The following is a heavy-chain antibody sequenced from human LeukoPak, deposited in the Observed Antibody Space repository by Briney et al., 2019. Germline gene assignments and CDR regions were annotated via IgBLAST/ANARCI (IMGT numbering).Heavy chain of an antibody. CDR2: IIPILGIA. CDR3: ARDQVPSIAARPWNNWFDP. Sequence: SVKVSCKASGGTFSSYAISWVRQATGQGLEWMGRIIPILGIANYAQKFQGRVTITADKSTSTAYMELSSLRSEDTAVYYCARDQVPSIAARPWNNWFDPWGQGTLVTVSS. CDR1: GGTFSSYA. V-gene: IGHV1-69*04. D-gene: IGHD6-6*01. J-gene: IGHJ5*02.